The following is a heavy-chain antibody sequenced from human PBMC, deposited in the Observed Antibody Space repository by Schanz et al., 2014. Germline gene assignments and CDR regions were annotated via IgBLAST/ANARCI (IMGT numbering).Heavy chain of an antibody. D-gene: IGHD3-9*01. CDR1: GYSFISHA. CDR3: ARVQDDILTGSEYYYGMDV. V-gene: IGHV1-3*01. Sequence: QVQLVQSGAEVKKPGASVKVSCKASGYSFISHAIHWVRQAPGQRLEWMGWINAGTGNTEYSQKFQGRVTITRDTLASTAYMELRSLRSDDTAVYYCARVQDDILTGSEYYYGMDVWGKGTTVTVSS. CDR2: INAGTGNT. J-gene: IGHJ6*04.